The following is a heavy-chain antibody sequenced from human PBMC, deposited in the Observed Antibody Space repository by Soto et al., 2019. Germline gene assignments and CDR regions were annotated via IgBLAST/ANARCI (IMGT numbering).Heavy chain of an antibody. V-gene: IGHV1-69*01. Sequence: QVQLVQSGAEVKKPGTSVKVSCKASGGTFSNYAISWVRQAPGQGLEWMGGIIPICGTANYAQKFRGGVTITADESTSTAYRELGSQRSENTAVYYCATPGIAVCGNPGPLGYWGQGTLGNVSS. CDR1: GGTFSNYA. CDR2: IIPICGTA. CDR3: ATPGIAVCGNPGPLGY. J-gene: IGHJ4*02. D-gene: IGHD6-19*01.